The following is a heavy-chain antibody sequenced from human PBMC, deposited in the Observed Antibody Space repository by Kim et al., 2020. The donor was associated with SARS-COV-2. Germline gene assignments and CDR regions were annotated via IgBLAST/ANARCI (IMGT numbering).Heavy chain of an antibody. CDR2: IITVMGKT. V-gene: IGHV1-69*02. J-gene: IGHJ4*02. CDR3: AAPYNYGDNRFSGTTEY. D-gene: IGHD5-18*01. Sequence: SVKVSCKASGGIFNSYTFNWVRQAPGQGLEWMGSIITVMGKTNYAQKFQGRVTITADKSTSTGYMELSRLRSEDTAMYYCAAPYNYGDNRFSGTTEYWGQGTLVTVSS. CDR1: GGIFNSYT.